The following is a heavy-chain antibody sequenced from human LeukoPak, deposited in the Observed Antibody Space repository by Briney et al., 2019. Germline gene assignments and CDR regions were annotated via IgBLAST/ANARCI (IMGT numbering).Heavy chain of an antibody. V-gene: IGHV4-38-2*02. CDR3: TRETIVVVVVAGVDYMDV. J-gene: IGHJ6*03. CDR2: IYHSGKT. Sequence: SETLSLTCSVSGYSISSGHDWGWIRQAPGKGLEWIGSIYHSGKTYYNPSLKSRVTISIDTSKNEFSLKLSSVTAADTAVYYCTRETIVVVVVAGVDYMDVWGKGTTVTVSS. CDR1: GYSISSGHD. D-gene: IGHD2-15*01.